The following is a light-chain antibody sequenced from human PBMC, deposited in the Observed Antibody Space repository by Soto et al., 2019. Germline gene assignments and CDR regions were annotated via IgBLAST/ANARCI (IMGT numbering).Light chain of an antibody. CDR1: QSVSSY. V-gene: IGKV3-11*01. CDR2: DAS. CDR3: QQRSNWPPMYT. Sequence: EIVLTHSPATLSLSPGERATLSCRASQSVSSYLAWYQQKPGQAPRLLIYDASNRATGIPARFSGSGSGTVFTLTISGLEPEDFAVYYCQQRSNWPPMYTFGQGTKLEIK. J-gene: IGKJ2*01.